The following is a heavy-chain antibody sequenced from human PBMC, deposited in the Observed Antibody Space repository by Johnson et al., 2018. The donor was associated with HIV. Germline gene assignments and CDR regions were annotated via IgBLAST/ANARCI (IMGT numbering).Heavy chain of an antibody. J-gene: IGHJ3*02. Sequence: MLLVESGGGLVQPGGSRRLSCAASGFTFSSYDMHWVRQATGKGLEWVSAIGTAGNTYYPGSVKGRFTISRENAKNSLYLQMNSLRAGDTAVYYCARVSSGGAFDIWGQGTMVTVSS. CDR1: GFTFSSYD. V-gene: IGHV3-13*01. CDR2: IGTAGNT. CDR3: ARVSSGGAFDI. D-gene: IGHD3-22*01.